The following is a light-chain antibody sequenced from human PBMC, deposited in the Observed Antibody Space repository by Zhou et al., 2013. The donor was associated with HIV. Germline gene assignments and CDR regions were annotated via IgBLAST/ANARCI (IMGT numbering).Light chain of an antibody. V-gene: IGKV3-20*01. CDR1: QSISRN. Sequence: EIVLTQSPATLSLSPGERVTLSCRASQSISRNLAWYQHKPGQPPRLLIFGASTRATGIPDRFRGSGSGTDFTLTISKLEPEDFAVYYCQQYGTSLTFGGGTKVEIK. CDR3: QQYGTSLT. J-gene: IGKJ4*01. CDR2: GAS.